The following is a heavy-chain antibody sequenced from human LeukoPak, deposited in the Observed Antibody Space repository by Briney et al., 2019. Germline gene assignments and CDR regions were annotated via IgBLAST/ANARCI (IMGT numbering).Heavy chain of an antibody. CDR3: AINSYSPGDYDSGY. CDR2: INPNSGGT. V-gene: IGHV1-2*02. J-gene: IGHJ4*02. D-gene: IGHD4-17*01. CDR1: GYTXTGYY. Sequence: KVSCXASGYTXTGYYMHWVRQAPGQGLEWMGWINPNSGGTNYAQKFQGRVTMTRDTSISTAYMELSRLRSDDTAVYYCAINSYSPGDYDSGYWGQGTLVTVSS.